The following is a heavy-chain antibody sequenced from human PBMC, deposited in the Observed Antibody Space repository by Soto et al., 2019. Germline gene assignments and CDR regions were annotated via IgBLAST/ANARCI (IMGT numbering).Heavy chain of an antibody. CDR2: IYYSGST. Sequence: PSETLSLTCTVSGGSISSSSYYWGWIRQPPGKGLEWIGSIYYSGSTYYNPSLKSRVTISVDTSKNQFSLKLSSVTAADTAVYYCARPRGPMTTVTSGNWFDPWGQGTLVTVSS. V-gene: IGHV4-39*01. J-gene: IGHJ5*02. D-gene: IGHD4-17*01. CDR1: GGSISSSSYY. CDR3: ARPRGPMTTVTSGNWFDP.